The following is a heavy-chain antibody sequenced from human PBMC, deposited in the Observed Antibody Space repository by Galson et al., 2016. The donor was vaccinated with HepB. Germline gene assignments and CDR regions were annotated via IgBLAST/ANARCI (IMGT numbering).Heavy chain of an antibody. CDR1: GFTFSNYA. D-gene: IGHD6-13*01. V-gene: IGHV3-23*01. CDR3: ANDGYIAGVSTASKY. J-gene: IGHJ4*02. CDR2: ISGGGGDT. Sequence: SLRLSCAASGFTFSNYAMSWVRQAPGKGLEWVSAISGGGGDTYYADSVKGRFTISRDNPKNTLYLEMNSLRAEDTAVYYCANDGYIAGVSTASKYWGQGTLVTVSS.